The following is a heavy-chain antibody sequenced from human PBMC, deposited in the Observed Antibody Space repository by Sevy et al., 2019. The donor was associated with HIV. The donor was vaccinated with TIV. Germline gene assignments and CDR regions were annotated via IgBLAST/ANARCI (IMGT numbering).Heavy chain of an antibody. Sequence: GGCLRLSCAASGFTFSSYGMHWVRQAPGKGLEWVAVISYDGSNKYYADSVKGRFTISRDNSKNTLYLQMNSLRAEDTAVYYCAKGYYYDSSGYYYFHSNGMDVWGQGTTVTVSS. D-gene: IGHD3-22*01. CDR3: AKGYYYDSSGYYYFHSNGMDV. V-gene: IGHV3-30*18. J-gene: IGHJ6*02. CDR1: GFTFSSYG. CDR2: ISYDGSNK.